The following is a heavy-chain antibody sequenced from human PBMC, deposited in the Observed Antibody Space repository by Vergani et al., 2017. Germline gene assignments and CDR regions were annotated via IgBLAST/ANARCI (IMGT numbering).Heavy chain of an antibody. V-gene: IGHV3-30-3*01. J-gene: IGHJ4*02. CDR1: GFTFSSYA. CDR3: AREIFPHLDY. CDR2: ISYDGSNK. D-gene: IGHD3-3*01. Sequence: QVQLVESGGGVVQPGRSLRLSCAASGFTFSSYAMHWVRQAPGKGLEWVAVISYDGSNKYYADSVKGRFTISRDNSKNTLYLQMNSLRAEDTAVYYGAREIFPHLDYWGQGTLVTVSS.